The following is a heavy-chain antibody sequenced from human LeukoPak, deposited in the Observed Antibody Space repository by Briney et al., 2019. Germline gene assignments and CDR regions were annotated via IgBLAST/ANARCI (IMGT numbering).Heavy chain of an antibody. V-gene: IGHV3-23*01. CDR3: AKVSSNYYGSGSYQTLDY. CDR2: ISGSGGST. Sequence: GGSLRLSCAASGFTFSSYAMSWARQAPGKGLEWVSAISGSGGSTYYADSVKGRFTISRDNSKNTLDLQMNSLRAEDTAVYYCAKVSSNYYGSGSYQTLDYWGQGTLVTVSS. CDR1: GFTFSSYA. J-gene: IGHJ4*02. D-gene: IGHD3-10*01.